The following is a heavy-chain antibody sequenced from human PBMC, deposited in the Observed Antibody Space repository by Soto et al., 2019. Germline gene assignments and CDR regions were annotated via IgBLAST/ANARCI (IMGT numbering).Heavy chain of an antibody. V-gene: IGHV3-23*01. J-gene: IGHJ4*02. D-gene: IGHD6-6*01. CDR3: AKRSSSSTFDY. Sequence: EVQLLESGGGLVQPGESLRLSCAASGFTFSSYAMSWVRQAPGKGLEWVSVISGSDDSTYYADSVKGRFTISRDNSKXXXXXXXNXLRAEDTAVYYCAKRSSSSTFDYWGQGTLVTVSS. CDR2: ISGSDDST. CDR1: GFTFSSYA.